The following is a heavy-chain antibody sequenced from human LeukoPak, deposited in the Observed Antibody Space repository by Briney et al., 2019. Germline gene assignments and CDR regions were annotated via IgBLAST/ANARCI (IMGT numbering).Heavy chain of an antibody. D-gene: IGHD3-10*01. CDR3: AKDQLWFGELPTFDY. Sequence: PGGSLRLSCAASGFTVSSNYMSWVRQAPGKGLEWVSVIYSGGSTYYADSVKGRFTISRDNSKNTLYLQMNSLRAEDTAVYYCAKDQLWFGELPTFDYWGQGTLVTVSS. CDR2: IYSGGST. V-gene: IGHV3-53*01. CDR1: GFTVSSNY. J-gene: IGHJ4*02.